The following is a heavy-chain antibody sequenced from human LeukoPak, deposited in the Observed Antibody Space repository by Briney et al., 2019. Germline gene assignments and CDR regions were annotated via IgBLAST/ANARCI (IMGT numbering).Heavy chain of an antibody. Sequence: SETLSLTCTVSGGSISSYYWSWIRQPPGTGLEWIGYIYYSGSTNYNPSLKSRVTISVDTSKNQFSLKLSSVTAADTAVYYCARQRRNYYGSGSYRPNRDNWFDPWGQGTLVTVSS. D-gene: IGHD3-10*01. CDR2: IYYSGST. V-gene: IGHV4-59*08. CDR1: GGSISSYY. CDR3: ARQRRNYYGSGSYRPNRDNWFDP. J-gene: IGHJ5*02.